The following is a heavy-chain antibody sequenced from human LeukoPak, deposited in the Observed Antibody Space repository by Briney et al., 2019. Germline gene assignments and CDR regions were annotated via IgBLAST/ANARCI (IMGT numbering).Heavy chain of an antibody. CDR2: MNPNSGNT. CDR1: GYTFTSYD. D-gene: IGHD5-24*01. CDR3: ARGRRWLQLLFDY. V-gene: IGHV1-8*03. Sequence: ASVKVSCKASGYTFTSYDINWVQQATGQGLEWMGWMNPNSGNTGYAQKVQGRVTITRNTPISTAYMELSSLRSEDTAVYYCARGRRWLQLLFDYRGQGTLVTVSS. J-gene: IGHJ4*02.